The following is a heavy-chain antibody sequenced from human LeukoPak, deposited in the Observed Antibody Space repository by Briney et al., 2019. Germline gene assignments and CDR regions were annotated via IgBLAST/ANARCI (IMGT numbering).Heavy chain of an antibody. Sequence: PSETLSLTCTVSGGSISSSNYYWGWIRQPPGKGLEWIGSIYYSGSTYYNPSLKSRVTISVDTSKNHFSLKLSSVTAADTAVYYCARDSRGSYYISPWGQGTLVTVSS. D-gene: IGHD1-26*01. V-gene: IGHV4-39*02. J-gene: IGHJ5*02. CDR1: GGSISSSNYY. CDR2: IYYSGST. CDR3: ARDSRGSYYISP.